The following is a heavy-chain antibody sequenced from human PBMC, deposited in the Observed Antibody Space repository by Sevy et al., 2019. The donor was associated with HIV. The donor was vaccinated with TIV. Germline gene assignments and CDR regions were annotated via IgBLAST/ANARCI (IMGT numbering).Heavy chain of an antibody. V-gene: IGHV4-39*01. CDR3: ARTPIAASGAKFDT. Sequence: SENLSLTCTVSGDSIRRSDDYWGWIRQPPEKGLEWIGSVYSSGSSYSNPSFKSRVTMSIDTSGNLFSLKLTSVTAADTAPSYCARTPIAASGAKFDTWGPGTLVTVSS. J-gene: IGHJ5*02. CDR2: VYSSGSS. CDR1: GDSIRRSDDY. D-gene: IGHD3-16*01.